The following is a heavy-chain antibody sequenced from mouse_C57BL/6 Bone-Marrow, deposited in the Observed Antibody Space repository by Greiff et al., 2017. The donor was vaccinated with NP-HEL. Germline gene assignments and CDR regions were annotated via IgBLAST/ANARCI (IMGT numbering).Heavy chain of an antibody. D-gene: IGHD1-1*01. CDR1: GYTFTSYW. CDR3: ASLITTVVAMRYFDV. J-gene: IGHJ1*03. CDR2: IYPGSGST. Sequence: QVQLQQPGAELVKPGASVKMSCKASGYTFTSYWITWVKQRPGQGLEWIGDIYPGSGSTNYNAKFKSKATLTVDTSSSTAYMQLSSLTSEDSAVYYCASLITTVVAMRYFDVWGTGTTVTVSS. V-gene: IGHV1-55*01.